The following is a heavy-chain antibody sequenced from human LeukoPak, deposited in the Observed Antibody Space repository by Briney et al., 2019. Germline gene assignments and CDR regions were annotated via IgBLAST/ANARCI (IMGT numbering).Heavy chain of an antibody. CDR3: AHRRGPVVMVRGVHNWFDP. D-gene: IGHD3-10*01. Sequence: SGPTLVKPTQTLTLTCTFSGFSLSTSGVGVGWIRQPPGKALEWPALIYWDDDKRYSPSLKSRLTITKDTSKNQVVLTMTNMDPVDTATYYCAHRRGPVVMVRGVHNWFDPWGQGTLVTVSS. CDR2: IYWDDDK. J-gene: IGHJ5*02. CDR1: GFSLSTSGVG. V-gene: IGHV2-5*02.